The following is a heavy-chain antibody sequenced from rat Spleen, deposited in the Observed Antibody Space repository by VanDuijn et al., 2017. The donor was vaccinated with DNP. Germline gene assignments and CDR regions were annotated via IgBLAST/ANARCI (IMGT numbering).Heavy chain of an antibody. J-gene: IGHJ4*01. Sequence: EVQLVESGGGLVQPGRSLKLSCVASGFTFNNYWMTWIRQAPGKGLEWVASITNTGGSTYYPDSVKGRFTISRDNAKSTLYLQMNSLRSEDTATYYCAKDLNYGGYGLYYYVMDAWGQGASVTVSS. V-gene: IGHV5-31*01. CDR2: ITNTGGST. CDR3: AKDLNYGGYGLYYYVMDA. CDR1: GFTFNNYW. D-gene: IGHD1-11*01.